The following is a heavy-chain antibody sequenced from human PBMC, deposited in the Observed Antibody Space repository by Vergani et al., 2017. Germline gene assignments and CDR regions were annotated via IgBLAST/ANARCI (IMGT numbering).Heavy chain of an antibody. Sequence: VQLVESGGGLVQPGGSLRLSCAASGFTFSSYAMHWVRQAPGKGLEWVAVISYDGSNKYYADSVKGRFTISRDNSKNTLYLQMNSLRAEDTAVYYCARDRGGVVVVAWYFDLWGRGTLVTVSS. CDR3: ARDRGGVVVVAWYFDL. V-gene: IGHV3-30-3*01. D-gene: IGHD2-15*01. J-gene: IGHJ2*01. CDR2: ISYDGSNK. CDR1: GFTFSSYA.